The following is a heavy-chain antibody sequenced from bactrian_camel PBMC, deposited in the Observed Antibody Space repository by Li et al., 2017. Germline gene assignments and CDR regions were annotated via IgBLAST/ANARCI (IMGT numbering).Heavy chain of an antibody. CDR3: AADGIPWGGGYCVESEYNA. D-gene: IGHD2*01. CDR2: INYGGKTI. V-gene: IGHV3S40*01. J-gene: IGHJ4*01. CDR1: GFTFSAYV. Sequence: VQLVESGGGLVQPGGSLRLSCAASGFTFSAYVMAWVRQRPGKGLEWLGDINYGGKTIHYADSVKGRFTISRDGAKNSVYLQINSLELEDTAMYYCAADGIPWGGGYCVESEYNAWGQGTQVTV.